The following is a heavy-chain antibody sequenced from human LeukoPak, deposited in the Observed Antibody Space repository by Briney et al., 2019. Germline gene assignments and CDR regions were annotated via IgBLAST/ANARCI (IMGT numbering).Heavy chain of an antibody. D-gene: IGHD3-3*01. CDR2: ISYDGSNK. J-gene: IGHJ4*02. V-gene: IGHV3-30*04. Sequence: GGSLRLSCAASGFTFSSYAMHWVRQAPGKGLEWVAVISYDGSNKYYADSVKGRFTISRDNSKTTLYLQMNSLRAEDTAVYYCASANYDFWSGPLDYWGQGTLVTVSS. CDR1: GFTFSSYA. CDR3: ASANYDFWSGPLDY.